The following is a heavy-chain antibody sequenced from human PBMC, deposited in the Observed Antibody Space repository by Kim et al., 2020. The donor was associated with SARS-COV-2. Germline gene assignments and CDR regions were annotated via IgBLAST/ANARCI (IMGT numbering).Heavy chain of an antibody. CDR1: GGSISSSSYY. CDR3: ASHYSCSIDRDWFDP. V-gene: IGHV4-39*01. D-gene: IGHD2-2*01. J-gene: IGHJ5*02. CDR2: IYYSGST. Sequence: SETLSLTCTVSGGSISSSSYYWGWIRQPPGKGLEWIGSIYYSGSTYYNPSLKSQVTISVDTSKKQFSLKLSSVTAADTAVYYCASHYSCSIDRDWFDPWGQGTLVAVSS.